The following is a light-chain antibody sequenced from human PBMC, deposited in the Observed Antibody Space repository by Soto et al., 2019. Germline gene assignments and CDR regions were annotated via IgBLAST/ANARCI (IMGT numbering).Light chain of an antibody. CDR3: QQYESPPLS. J-gene: IGKJ4*01. CDR1: QSFNSNY. Sequence: EIVLTQSPGTLSLSPGERATFSCRASQSFNSNYLVWFQQKPGQAPRLLIYAASIRATGIPDRFIGSASGTDFTLTISRLESEDFAVYYCQQYESPPLSFGGGTKVEIK. CDR2: AAS. V-gene: IGKV3-20*01.